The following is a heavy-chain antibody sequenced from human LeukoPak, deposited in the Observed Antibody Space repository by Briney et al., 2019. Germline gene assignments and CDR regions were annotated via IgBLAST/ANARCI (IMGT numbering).Heavy chain of an antibody. CDR1: GYTFTDYY. CDR3: PRVVRDSRTDNPGDY. J-gene: IGHJ4*02. V-gene: IGHV1-2*02. Sequence: ASVKVSCKASGYTFTDYYMHWVRQAPGQGLEWMGWINPNSGGTKFAQKFQGRVTMTRDTSISTAYLELSRLTSDDTAVYYCPRVVRDSRTDNPGDYWGQGTLVSVSS. CDR2: INPNSGGT. D-gene: IGHD1-14*01.